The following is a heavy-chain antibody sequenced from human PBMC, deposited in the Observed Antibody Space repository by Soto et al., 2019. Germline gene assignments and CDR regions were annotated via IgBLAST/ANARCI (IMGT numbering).Heavy chain of an antibody. CDR2: INHSGST. Sequence: QVQLQQWGAGLLKPSETLSLTCAVYGGSFSGYYWSWIRQSPGKGLEWIGEINHSGSTNYNPSLKSRVTISVDTSKNQFSLKLSSVTAADTAVYYCGPSKGGYYYATWGQGTLVTVSS. V-gene: IGHV4-34*01. D-gene: IGHD3-22*01. CDR3: GPSKGGYYYAT. J-gene: IGHJ5*02. CDR1: GGSFSGYY.